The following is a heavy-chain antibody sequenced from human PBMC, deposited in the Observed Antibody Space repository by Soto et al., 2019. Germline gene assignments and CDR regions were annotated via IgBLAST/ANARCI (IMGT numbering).Heavy chain of an antibody. J-gene: IGHJ5*02. D-gene: IGHD3-3*01. CDR2: INHTVGT. CDR1: GGSVNGYY. V-gene: IGHV4-34*01. CDR3: ATRITVFGLLIPPFDP. Sequence: SETLSLTCAVYGGSVNGYYWNWIRQPPGKGLEWIGEINHTVGTHYNPSLKSRVTMSVDTSKNQFSLGLSSVTAADTAIYYCATRITVFGLLIPPFDPWGQGTQVTVSS.